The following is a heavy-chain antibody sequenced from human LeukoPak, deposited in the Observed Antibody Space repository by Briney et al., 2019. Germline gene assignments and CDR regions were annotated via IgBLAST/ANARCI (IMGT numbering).Heavy chain of an antibody. CDR3: ARCSDRCYKRSFAD. CDR1: GFTFINYA. V-gene: IGHV3-23*01. D-gene: IGHD2-2*02. CDR2: ISGSGGTT. J-gene: IGHJ4*02. Sequence: PGGSLRLSCAPSGFTFINYAMRWARPAPREGLDGVSAISGSGGTTVYADSVKGRFTISRDNSKNTLYLQMNSLGADNTANYYCARCSDRCYKRSFADWGQGTLVTVSS.